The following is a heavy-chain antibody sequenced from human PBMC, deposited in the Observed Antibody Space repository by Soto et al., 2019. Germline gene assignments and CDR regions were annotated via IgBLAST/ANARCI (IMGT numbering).Heavy chain of an antibody. CDR3: ARDGYDGSGSPYPAY. CDR1: GGSMSEYF. CDR2: IYYLGST. D-gene: IGHD3-10*01. J-gene: IGHJ4*02. V-gene: IGHV4-59*01. Sequence: ETLSLTCTVSGGSMSEYFWSWIRQSPGKGLEWIGYIYYLGSTDYNPSLKSRVTISVDTSKRQFSQRLTSVTAADTAVYYCARDGYDGSGSPYPAYWGPGTQVTVSS.